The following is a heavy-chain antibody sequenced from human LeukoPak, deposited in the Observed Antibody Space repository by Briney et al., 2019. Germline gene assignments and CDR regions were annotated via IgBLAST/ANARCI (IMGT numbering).Heavy chain of an antibody. CDR2: IDYNGRT. Sequence: SSETLSLTCTVSGGSVTSGTYFLNWIRQAPGKGLEWIGYIDYNGRTNYNPSLKSRVTISVGTSKNQFSLKVNSVTATDTAVYYCARGSGWLTDHWGQGTLVTVSS. CDR3: ARGSGWLTDH. J-gene: IGHJ4*02. D-gene: IGHD6-19*01. CDR1: GGSVTSGTYF. V-gene: IGHV4-61*01.